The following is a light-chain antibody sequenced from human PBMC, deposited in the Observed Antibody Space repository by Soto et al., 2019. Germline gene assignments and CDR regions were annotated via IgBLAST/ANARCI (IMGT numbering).Light chain of an antibody. CDR3: SSYTTSSTPYV. V-gene: IGLV2-14*01. Sequence: QSVLTQPASVSGSPGQSITISCTGTSSDVGAYNYVSWYQQHPGKASKLMIHEVSKRPSGVSNRFSGSKSGNTASLTISGPQAEDEADYYCSSYTTSSTPYVSGTGTKVTVL. CDR2: EVS. CDR1: SSDVGAYNY. J-gene: IGLJ1*01.